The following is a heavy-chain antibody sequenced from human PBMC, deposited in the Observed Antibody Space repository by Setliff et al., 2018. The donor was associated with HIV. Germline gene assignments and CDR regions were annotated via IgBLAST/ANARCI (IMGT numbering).Heavy chain of an antibody. D-gene: IGHD3-10*01. CDR2: ISYDGSNK. CDR1: GFTFSSYA. CDR3: ARSVIGYYYYGMDV. J-gene: IGHJ6*02. Sequence: PGGSLRLSCAASGFTFSSYATHWVRQAPGKGLEWVAVISYDGSNKYYADSVRGRFTISRDNSKNTLYLQMNSLRAEDTAVYYCARSVIGYYYYGMDVWGQGTTVTVSS. V-gene: IGHV3-30*01.